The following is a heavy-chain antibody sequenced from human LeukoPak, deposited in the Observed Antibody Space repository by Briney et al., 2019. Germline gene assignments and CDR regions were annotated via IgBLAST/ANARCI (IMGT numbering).Heavy chain of an antibody. CDR2: ISYDGSNK. CDR3: AKWEVVVVPAAHKPRGGYYYYYMDV. Sequence: GGSLRLSCAASGFTFSSYAMHWVRQAPGKGLEWVAVISYDGSNKYYADSVKGRFTISRDNSKNTLYLQMNSLRAEDTAVYYCAKWEVVVVPAAHKPRGGYYYYYMDVWGKGTTVTVSS. D-gene: IGHD2-2*01. V-gene: IGHV3-30-3*02. CDR1: GFTFSSYA. J-gene: IGHJ6*03.